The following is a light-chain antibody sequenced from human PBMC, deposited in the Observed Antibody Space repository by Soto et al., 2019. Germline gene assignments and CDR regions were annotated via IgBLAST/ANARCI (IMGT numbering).Light chain of an antibody. CDR2: EVS. J-gene: IGKJ1*01. CDR3: MQGTPWLGT. V-gene: IGKV2D-30*01. CDR1: QSIVYNDGHTY. Sequence: EDVMAQSPLSLPVTLGQPASISCSSSQSIVYNDGHTYLDRFQQRPGQSPRRLIYEVSNWDSGVPDRFSGSGSGTDFTLKISRVEAEDVGVYYCMQGTPWLGTFGQGTKVEIK.